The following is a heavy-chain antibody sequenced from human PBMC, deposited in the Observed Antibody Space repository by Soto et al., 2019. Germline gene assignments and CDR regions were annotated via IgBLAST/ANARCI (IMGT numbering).Heavy chain of an antibody. CDR1: GGSISSSNYY. CDR3: AADRRYQLGDWFDP. J-gene: IGHJ5*02. V-gene: IGHV4-39*01. CDR2: IYYSGST. Sequence: PSENLYLNYTVSGGSISSSNYYLRRFRQPPGKGLEWIGSIYYSGSTYYNPSLKSRVTISVDTSKNQFSLKLSSVTAADTAVYYCAADRRYQLGDWFDPWGQGTLVT. D-gene: IGHD2-2*01.